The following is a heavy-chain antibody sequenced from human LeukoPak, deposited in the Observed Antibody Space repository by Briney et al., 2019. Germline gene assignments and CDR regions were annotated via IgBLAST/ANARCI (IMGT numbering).Heavy chain of an antibody. J-gene: IGHJ3*01. V-gene: IGHV3-21*06. CDR1: GFTFNSYS. CDR2: IIGSGTEM. D-gene: IGHD1-26*01. CDR3: AKAQSDIVGAVFFAFDV. Sequence: GGSLRLSCGGSGFTFNSYSMNWVRQAPGKGLEWVASIIGSGTEMFYADSLKGRFTISRDNSKNSLYLQMNSLRVEDTGVYYCAKAQSDIVGAVFFAFDVWGQETMVSVSS.